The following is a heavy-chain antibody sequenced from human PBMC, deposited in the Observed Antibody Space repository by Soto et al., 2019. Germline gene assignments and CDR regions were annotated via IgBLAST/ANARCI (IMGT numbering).Heavy chain of an antibody. CDR2: IYTSGST. D-gene: IGHD3-10*01. V-gene: IGHV4-4*07. J-gene: IGHJ5*02. CDR1: GGSISSYY. CDR3: ARDNGSGSYYNPNWFDP. Sequence: PSETLSLTCTVSGGSISSYYWSWIRQPAGKGLEWIGRIYTSGSTNYNPSLKSRVTMSVDTSKNQFSLKLSSVTAADTAVYYCARDNGSGSYYNPNWFDPWGQGTLVTVS.